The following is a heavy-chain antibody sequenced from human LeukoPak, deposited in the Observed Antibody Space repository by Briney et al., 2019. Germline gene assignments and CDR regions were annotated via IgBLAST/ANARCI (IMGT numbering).Heavy chain of an antibody. V-gene: IGHV4-39*07. Sequence: SETLSLTCTVSGGSISSSSYYWGWIRQPPGKGLEWIGSIYYSGSTYYNPSLKSRVTISVDTSKNQFSLKLSSVTAADTAVYYCARGRYNSDSSGYYMWYFDYWGQGTLVTVSS. CDR1: GGSISSSSYY. CDR3: ARGRYNSDSSGYYMWYFDY. CDR2: IYYSGST. D-gene: IGHD3-22*01. J-gene: IGHJ4*02.